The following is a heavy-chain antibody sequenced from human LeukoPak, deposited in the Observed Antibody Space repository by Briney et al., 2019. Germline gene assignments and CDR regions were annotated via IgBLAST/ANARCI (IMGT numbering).Heavy chain of an antibody. CDR2: INHSGSS. Sequence: SETLSLTCAVYGGSFSGYYWSWIRQPPGKGLEWIGEINHSGSSNYNPSLKSRVTISVDTSKNQFSLKLSSVTAADTAVYYCARGRARRLGAKFGKPTKGYYFDYWGQGTLVTVSS. D-gene: IGHD3-10*02. V-gene: IGHV4-34*01. CDR1: GGSFSGYY. CDR3: ARGRARRLGAKFGKPTKGYYFDY. J-gene: IGHJ4*02.